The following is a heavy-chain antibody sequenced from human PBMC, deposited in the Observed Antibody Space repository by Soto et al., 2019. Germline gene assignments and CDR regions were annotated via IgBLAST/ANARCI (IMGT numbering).Heavy chain of an antibody. CDR2: TSVYNDNT. CDR3: ARSGGHGSSNLDY. V-gene: IGHV1-18*04. CDR1: GFTITIYG. Sequence: ASVKISCKTSGFTITIYGISWVRHAHGQGLEWMGWTSVYNDNTNYAQKLQGRVTRTTDTSTSTAYMERMSLRSAATAVYYCARSGGHGSSNLDYWGQGTLVTVSS. J-gene: IGHJ4*02. D-gene: IGHD6-6*01.